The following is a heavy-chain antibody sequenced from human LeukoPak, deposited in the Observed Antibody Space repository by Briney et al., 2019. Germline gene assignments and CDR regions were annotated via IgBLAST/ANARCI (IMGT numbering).Heavy chain of an antibody. Sequence: GGSLRLSCTSSGFTFREFAVSWFRQAPGKGLEWIGFIRSSIYGGTPKAAASVKGRFVFSRDDSKGVAYLRMNSLKTDDTAVYYCSREWGNGNDLRPDSWGQGTLVTVSS. V-gene: IGHV3-49*03. D-gene: IGHD1-1*01. CDR3: SREWGNGNDLRPDS. CDR1: GFTFREFA. CDR2: IRSSIYGGTP. J-gene: IGHJ4*02.